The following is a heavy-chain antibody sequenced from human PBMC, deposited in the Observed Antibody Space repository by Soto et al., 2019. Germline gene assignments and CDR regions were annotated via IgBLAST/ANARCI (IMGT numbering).Heavy chain of an antibody. V-gene: IGHV5-10-1*01. CDR3: ARLSDY. Sequence: GESLKISCRASGYSFPTYWISWVRQMPGKGLEWMGRIDPSDSKTYYSPSFQGHVTISADKSTSTAYLQLNNLKASDTAMYYCARLSDYWGQGTQVTVSS. J-gene: IGHJ4*02. CDR2: IDPSDSKT. CDR1: GYSFPTYW.